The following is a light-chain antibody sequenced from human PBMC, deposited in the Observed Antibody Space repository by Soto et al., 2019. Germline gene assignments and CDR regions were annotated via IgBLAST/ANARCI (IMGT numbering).Light chain of an antibody. CDR3: TSYTCSSTLYV. J-gene: IGLJ1*01. CDR2: DVS. CDR1: SSDVGAYDS. Sequence: QSALTQPASVSGSPGQSITISCTGSSSDVGAYDSVSWYQQHPGKAPKLMIYDVSNRPSGVSNRFSGSKSGNTASLTISGLQAEDEADYYCTSYTCSSTLYVFGTGTKVTVL. V-gene: IGLV2-14*01.